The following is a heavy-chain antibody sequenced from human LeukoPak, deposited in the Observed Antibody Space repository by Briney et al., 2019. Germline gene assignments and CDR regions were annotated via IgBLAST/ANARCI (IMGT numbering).Heavy chain of an antibody. J-gene: IGHJ4*02. V-gene: IGHV3-33*06. CDR3: AKEGLGYCSSTSCYIDY. D-gene: IGHD2-2*02. CDR2: IWYDGSNK. Sequence: GGSLRLSCAASGFTFSSYGMHWVRQAPGKGLEWVAVIWYDGSNKYYADSVKGRFTISRDNSKNTLYLQMNSLRAEDTAVYYCAKEGLGYCSSTSCYIDYWGQGTLVTVSS. CDR1: GFTFSSYG.